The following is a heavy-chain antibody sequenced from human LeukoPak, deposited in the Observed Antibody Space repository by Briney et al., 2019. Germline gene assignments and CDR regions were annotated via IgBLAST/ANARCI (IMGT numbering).Heavy chain of an antibody. CDR3: ASQRSDY. CDR1: GFTFTWYG. CDR2: IWYDGSKK. J-gene: IGHJ4*02. D-gene: IGHD2-2*01. Sequence: TGGSLGLSCAASGFTFTWYGIHWVRQAPGKGLEWVAVIWYDGSKKYYADSVKGRFTVSRDNAKNLLYLQMNSLRAEDTAVYYCASQRSDYWGQGTLVTVSS. V-gene: IGHV3-33*03.